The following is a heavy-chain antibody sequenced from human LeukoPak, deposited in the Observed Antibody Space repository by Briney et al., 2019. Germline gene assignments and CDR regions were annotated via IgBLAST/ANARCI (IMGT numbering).Heavy chain of an antibody. D-gene: IGHD1-7*01. V-gene: IGHV3-48*01. Sequence: GGSLRLSCAASGFTFSSYSMNWVRQAPGKGLEWVSYISSSSSTIYYADSVKGRFTISRDNAKNPLYLQMNSLRAEDTAVYYCARDGSGRNWNYDDAFDIWGQGTMVTVSS. J-gene: IGHJ3*02. CDR2: ISSSSSTI. CDR1: GFTFSSYS. CDR3: ARDGSGRNWNYDDAFDI.